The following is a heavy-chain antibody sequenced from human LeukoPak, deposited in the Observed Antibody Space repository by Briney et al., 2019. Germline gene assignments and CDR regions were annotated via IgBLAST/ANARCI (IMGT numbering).Heavy chain of an antibody. V-gene: IGHV1-2*02. Sequence: ASVKVSCKASGYTFTGYYMHWVRQAPGQGLEWMGWINPNSGGTNYAQKFQGRATMTRDTSISTAYMELSRLRSDDTAVYYCAREYSSSSGPALVDYYYMDVWGKGTTVTVSS. D-gene: IGHD6-6*01. J-gene: IGHJ6*03. CDR1: GYTFTGYY. CDR2: INPNSGGT. CDR3: AREYSSSSGPALVDYYYMDV.